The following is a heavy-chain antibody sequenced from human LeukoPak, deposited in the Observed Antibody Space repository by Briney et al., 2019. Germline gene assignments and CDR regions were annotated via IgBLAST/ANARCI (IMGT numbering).Heavy chain of an antibody. Sequence: PGGSLRLSCAASGFTVSSNYMSWVRQAPGKGLEWVSVIYSGGSTYYADSVKGRFTISRDNSKNTLYLQMNSLRAEDTAVYYCARDLTMIVAEDMDVWGQGTTVTVSS. CDR3: ARDLTMIVAEDMDV. J-gene: IGHJ6*02. V-gene: IGHV3-53*05. CDR2: IYSGGST. D-gene: IGHD3-22*01. CDR1: GFTVSSNY.